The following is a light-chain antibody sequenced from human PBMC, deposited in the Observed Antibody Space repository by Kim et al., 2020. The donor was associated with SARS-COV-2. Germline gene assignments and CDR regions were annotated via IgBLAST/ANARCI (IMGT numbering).Light chain of an antibody. V-gene: IGKV1-16*01. CDR2: AAS. CDR3: QLISAYHRT. CDR1: QVVCNS. Sequence: ESVRDRVTITGRASQVVCNSLGWFQLKPGKAPTTLILAASSLRSWVPSRFSGTGSETAFTLTISCRQPEGFATYYSQLISAYHRTFGQGTKVDI. J-gene: IGKJ1*01.